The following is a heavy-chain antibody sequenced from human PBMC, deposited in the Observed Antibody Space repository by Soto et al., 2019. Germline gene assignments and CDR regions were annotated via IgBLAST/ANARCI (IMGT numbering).Heavy chain of an antibody. CDR3: ARGGYYYDSSGYYVLDY. D-gene: IGHD3-22*01. CDR1: GGTFISYA. V-gene: IGHV1-69*01. Sequence: QVQLVQSGAEVKKPGSSVKVSCKSSGGTFISYAISWVRQAPGQGLEWMGGVIPMFGTANYAQKFQGRVMITRDESTSTAYMELSSLRSEDTAVYYCARGGYYYDSSGYYVLDYWGQGALVTVSS. CDR2: VIPMFGTA. J-gene: IGHJ4*02.